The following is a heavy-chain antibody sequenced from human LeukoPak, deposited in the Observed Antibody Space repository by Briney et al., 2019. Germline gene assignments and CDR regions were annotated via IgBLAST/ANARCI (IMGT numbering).Heavy chain of an antibody. CDR2: IYYSGST. CDR1: GGSISSYY. CDR3: ARERRTSYYGSGTYYYGMDV. D-gene: IGHD3-10*01. Sequence: PSETLSLTCTVSGGSISSYYWSWIRQPPGKGLEWIGYIYYSGSTNYNPSLKSRVTISVDTSENQFSLKLSSVTAADTAVYYCARERRTSYYGSGTYYYGMDVWGQGTTVTVSS. V-gene: IGHV4-59*01. J-gene: IGHJ6*02.